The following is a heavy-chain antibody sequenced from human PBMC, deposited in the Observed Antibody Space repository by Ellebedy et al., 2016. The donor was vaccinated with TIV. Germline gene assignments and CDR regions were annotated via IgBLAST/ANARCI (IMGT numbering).Heavy chain of an antibody. D-gene: IGHD6-6*01. V-gene: IGHV4-59*08. CDR3: ARGDSSSSRVYY. CDR1: GGSISSYY. J-gene: IGHJ4*02. CDR2: IYYSGST. Sequence: MPSETLSLTCTVSGGSISSYYWSWIRQPPGKGLEWIGYIYYSGSTYYNPSLKSRVTISGDMSKNQFSLKLSSVTAADTAVYYCARGDSSSSRVYYWGQGTLVTVSS.